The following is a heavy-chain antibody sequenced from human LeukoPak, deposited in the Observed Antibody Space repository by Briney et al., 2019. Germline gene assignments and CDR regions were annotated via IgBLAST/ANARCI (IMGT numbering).Heavy chain of an antibody. J-gene: IGHJ3*02. CDR3: AKVPSYDSSGYPDAFDI. V-gene: IGHV3-23*01. D-gene: IGHD3-22*01. CDR2: ISGSGGST. Sequence: PGGSLRLSCAASGFTFSSYAMSWVRQAPGKGLEWVSAISGSGGSTYYADSVKGRFTISRDNSKNTLYLQMNSLRAEDTAVYYCAKVPSYDSSGYPDAFDIWGQGTMVTVSS. CDR1: GFTFSSYA.